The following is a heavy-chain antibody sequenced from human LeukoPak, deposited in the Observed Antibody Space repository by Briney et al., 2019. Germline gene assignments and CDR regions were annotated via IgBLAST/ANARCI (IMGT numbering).Heavy chain of an antibody. D-gene: IGHD3-10*01. CDR1: GFTFSSYA. Sequence: GGSLRLSCAASGFTFSSYAMSWVRQAPGKGLEWVSAISGSGGSTYYADSVKGRFTISRDNSKNTLYLQMNSLRAEDTAVYYCAKDRILWFGELGSFDYWGQGTLVTVSS. J-gene: IGHJ4*02. CDR3: AKDRILWFGELGSFDY. V-gene: IGHV3-23*01. CDR2: ISGSGGST.